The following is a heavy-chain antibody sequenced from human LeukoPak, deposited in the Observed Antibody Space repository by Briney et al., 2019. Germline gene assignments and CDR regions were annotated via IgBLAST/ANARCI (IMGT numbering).Heavy chain of an antibody. CDR1: GGSISNYY. CDR3: ARHARTILNWFDP. Sequence: SETLSLTCSISGGSISNYYWSWIRQPPGKGLEWIGYIYYSGSTNYNPSLKSRVTISLDTSKTQFSLKLSSVTAADTAVYYCARHARTILNWFDPWVQGALVTVSS. CDR2: IYYSGST. J-gene: IGHJ5*02. D-gene: IGHD1-1*01. V-gene: IGHV4-59*08.